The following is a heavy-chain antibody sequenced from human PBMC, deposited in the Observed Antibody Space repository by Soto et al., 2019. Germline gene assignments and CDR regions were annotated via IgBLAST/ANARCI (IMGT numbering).Heavy chain of an antibody. Sequence: KPGGSLRLSCAASGFTFSSYSMNWVRQAPGKGLEWVSSISSSSSYIYYADSVKGRFTISRDNAKNSLYLQMNSLRAEDTAAYYCAADDRGSGPKADYWGQGTLVTVSS. CDR3: AADDRGSGPKADY. CDR1: GFTFSSYS. CDR2: ISSSSSYI. D-gene: IGHD6-19*01. J-gene: IGHJ4*02. V-gene: IGHV3-21*01.